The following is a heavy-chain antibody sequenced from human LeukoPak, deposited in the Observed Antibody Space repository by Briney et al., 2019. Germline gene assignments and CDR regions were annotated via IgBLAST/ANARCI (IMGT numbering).Heavy chain of an antibody. CDR1: GYTFTGYY. J-gene: IGHJ4*02. V-gene: IGHV1-2*02. CDR3: ARVFYYDSSGPFDY. Sequence: ASVKVSCKASGYTFTGYYMQWVRQAPGQGLEWMGWINPNSGGTNYAQKFQGRVTMTRDTSLSTAYMELSRLRSDDTAVYYCARVFYYDSSGPFDYWGQGTLVTVSS. CDR2: INPNSGGT. D-gene: IGHD3-22*01.